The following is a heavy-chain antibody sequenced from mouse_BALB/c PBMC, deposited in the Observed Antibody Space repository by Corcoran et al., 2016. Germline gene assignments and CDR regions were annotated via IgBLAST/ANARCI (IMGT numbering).Heavy chain of an antibody. D-gene: IGHD2-1*01. V-gene: IGHV14-3*02. Sequence: EVQLQQSGEELVTPGASDKLSCTASGFNIKDTYMHGVKQRPEQGLECIGRIDPANGSTKYDPKFQGKATMTADTSSNKVYLQLSSLTSEATAVYYCGRSREGNYVVYWGQGTTLQVSS. CDR1: GFNIKDTY. CDR2: IDPANGST. CDR3: GRSREGNYVVY. J-gene: IGHJ2*01.